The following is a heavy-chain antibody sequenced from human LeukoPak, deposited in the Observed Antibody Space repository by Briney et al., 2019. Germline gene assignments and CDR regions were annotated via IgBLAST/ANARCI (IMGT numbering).Heavy chain of an antibody. V-gene: IGHV3-66*01. D-gene: IGHD1-26*01. Sequence: GGSLRLSCAASGFTVSSYYMTWVRQAPGKGLEWVSIIYSGGSTYYADSVKGIFTISRDNSKNTLYLQMNSRRAEDTAVYYCARNSGSYPYYFDYWGQGTLVTVSS. CDR2: IYSGGST. J-gene: IGHJ4*02. CDR3: ARNSGSYPYYFDY. CDR1: GFTVSSYY.